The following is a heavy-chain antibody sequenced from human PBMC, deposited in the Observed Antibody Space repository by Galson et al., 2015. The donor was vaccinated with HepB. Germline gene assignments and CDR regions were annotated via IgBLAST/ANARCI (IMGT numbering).Heavy chain of an antibody. J-gene: IGHJ4*02. D-gene: IGHD4-17*01. CDR1: GFTFSGYA. Sequence: SLRLSCAASGFTFSGYAMRWVRQAPGKELEWVSTISDNSGQIHFADSVKGRFTISRDNSKHTLYLQMNSLRAEDTAVYFCARQAYAPFFEYWGQGTLVTVSS. CDR3: ARQAYAPFFEY. V-gene: IGHV3-23*01. CDR2: ISDNSGQI.